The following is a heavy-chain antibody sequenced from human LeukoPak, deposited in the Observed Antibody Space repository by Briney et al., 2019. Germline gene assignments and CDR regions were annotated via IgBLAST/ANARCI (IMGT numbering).Heavy chain of an antibody. Sequence: SETLSLTCTVSGGSISSYYWSWIRQPPGKGLEWIGYIYYSGSTNYNPSLKSRVTISVDTSKNQFSLKLSSVTAADTAVYYCARETFHDFWSGYYMGVWGKGTTVTVSS. CDR3: ARETFHDFWSGYYMGV. J-gene: IGHJ6*03. V-gene: IGHV4-59*01. CDR2: IYYSGST. D-gene: IGHD3-3*01. CDR1: GGSISSYY.